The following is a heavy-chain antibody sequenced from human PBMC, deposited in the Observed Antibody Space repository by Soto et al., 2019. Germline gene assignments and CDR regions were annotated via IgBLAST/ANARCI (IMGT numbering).Heavy chain of an antibody. Sequence: SETLSLTCTVSGGSIDTSDYYWSWIRQQPGKGLEWIGYIFHSGDTYYNPSLTSRLAFSVDTSKNQFSLRLTSVTVADTAIYFCARHQRITRGWQFDLWGRGTLVTVSS. V-gene: IGHV4-31*02. J-gene: IGHJ2*01. D-gene: IGHD1-1*01. CDR3: ARHQRITRGWQFDL. CDR2: IFHSGDT. CDR1: GGSIDTSDYY.